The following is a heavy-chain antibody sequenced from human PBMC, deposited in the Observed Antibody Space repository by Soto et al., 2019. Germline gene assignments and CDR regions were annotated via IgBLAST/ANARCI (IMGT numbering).Heavy chain of an antibody. CDR2: ISYDGSNK. D-gene: IGHD6-19*01. J-gene: IGHJ4*02. V-gene: IGHV3-30*18. Sequence: QVQLVESGGGVVQPGRSLRLSCAASGFTFSSYGMHWVRQAPGKGLEWVAVISYDGSNKYYADSVKGRFTISRDNSKNTLYLQMNSLRAEDTAVYYCAKDPIAVAASYVFDYWGQGTLVTVSS. CDR1: GFTFSSYG. CDR3: AKDPIAVAASYVFDY.